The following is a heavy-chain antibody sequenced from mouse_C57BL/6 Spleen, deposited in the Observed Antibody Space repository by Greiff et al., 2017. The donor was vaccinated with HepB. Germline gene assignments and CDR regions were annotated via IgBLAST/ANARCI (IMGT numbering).Heavy chain of an antibody. Sequence: EVKLMESGGGLVKPGASLKLSCAASGFTFRSYAMSWVRQTPEKRLGWVATISDGGSYTYYPDNVKDRFTISRDNATNYLYLPMSQLESEDTAMYYCTRDYGYDKYYAMDDGGQGTSVTVSS. V-gene: IGHV5-4*01. CDR3: TRDYGYDKYYAMDD. J-gene: IGHJ4*01. CDR2: ISDGGSYT. D-gene: IGHD2-2*01. CDR1: GFTFRSYA.